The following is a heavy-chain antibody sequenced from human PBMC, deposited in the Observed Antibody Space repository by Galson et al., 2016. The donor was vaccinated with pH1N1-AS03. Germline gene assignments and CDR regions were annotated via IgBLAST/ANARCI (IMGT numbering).Heavy chain of an antibody. CDR1: GFTISKYG. V-gene: IGHV3-33*01. CDR2: IWNDGGTT. D-gene: IGHD3-22*01. CDR3: VRDDDSSGYYPDS. Sequence: SLRLSCAASGFTISKYGMHWVRQAPGKGLEWMAIIWNDGGTTHYADSVKGRFTISRDNSKNTLYLQMNSQRGEDTAVYYCVRDDDSSGYYPDSWGRGTLVTVTS. J-gene: IGHJ4*02.